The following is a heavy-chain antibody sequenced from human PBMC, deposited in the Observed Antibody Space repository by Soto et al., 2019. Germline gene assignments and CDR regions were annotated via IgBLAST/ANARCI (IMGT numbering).Heavy chain of an antibody. J-gene: IGHJ4*02. CDR2: INHSGST. Sequence: PSETLSLTCAVYGGSFSGHYWSWIRQPPGKGLEWIGEINHSGSTNYNPSLKSRVTISVDTSKNQFSLKLSSVTAADTAVYYCARGRSVLRFLEWLYGSYYFDYWGQGTLVTVSS. V-gene: IGHV4-34*01. D-gene: IGHD3-3*01. CDR3: ARGRSVLRFLEWLYGSYYFDY. CDR1: GGSFSGHY.